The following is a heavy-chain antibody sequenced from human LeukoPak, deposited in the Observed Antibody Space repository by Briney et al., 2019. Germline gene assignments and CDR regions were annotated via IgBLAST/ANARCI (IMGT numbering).Heavy chain of an antibody. V-gene: IGHV3-74*01. CDR2: INSDGSST. CDR1: GFTFSSYW. J-gene: IGHJ4*02. D-gene: IGHD6-19*01. Sequence: GGSLRLSCAASGFTFSSYWMHWVRQAPGKGLVWVSRINSDGSSTSYADSVKGRFTISRDNAKNTLYLQMNSLRAEDTAVYYCARSYSSGWPKPAYYFDYWGQGTLITVSS. CDR3: ARSYSSGWPKPAYYFDY.